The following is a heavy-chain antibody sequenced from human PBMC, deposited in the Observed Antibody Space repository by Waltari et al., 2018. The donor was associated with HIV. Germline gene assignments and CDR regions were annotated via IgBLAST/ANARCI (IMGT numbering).Heavy chain of an antibody. D-gene: IGHD1-26*01. Sequence: EVQVVESGGGLVQPGGSLRLSCAASGFTFSTYEMNWVRQAPGKGLEWVSYMSSSVSTIYYADSVKGRFTISRDNAKNSLYLQMNSLRAEDTAVYFCARDGSSYYGLDYWGRGTLVTVSS. CDR1: GFTFSTYE. V-gene: IGHV3-48*03. CDR3: ARDGSSYYGLDY. J-gene: IGHJ4*02. CDR2: MSSSVSTI.